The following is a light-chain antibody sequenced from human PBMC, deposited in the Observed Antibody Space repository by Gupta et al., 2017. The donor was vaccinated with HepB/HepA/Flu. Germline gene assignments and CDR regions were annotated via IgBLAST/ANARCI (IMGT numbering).Light chain of an antibody. J-gene: IGLJ3*02. V-gene: IGLV7-43*01. CDR3: LLHNGGSWV. CDR1: TEAVTSSYY. CDR2: NTS. Sequence: QPVVTQAPSLTVSPGGSVTLTCASSTEAVTSSYYPHWFQQKPEQAPSTVIYNTSNQHGCTPARFSCSLLRGKAALTLSGVQPEDDADFYSLLHNGGSWVFGGGTKLTVL.